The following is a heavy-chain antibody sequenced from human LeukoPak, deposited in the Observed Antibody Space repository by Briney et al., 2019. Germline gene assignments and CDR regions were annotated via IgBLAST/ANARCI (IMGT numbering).Heavy chain of an antibody. CDR2: IYHSGST. CDR1: GGSISSSNW. V-gene: IGHV4-4*02. D-gene: IGHD4-17*01. CDR3: ASLATVNPAPYYYYGMDV. Sequence: SETLSLTCAVSGGSISSSNWWSWVRPPPGKGLEWIGEIYHSGSTNYNPSLKSRVTISVDKSKNQFSLKLSSVTAADTAVYYCASLATVNPAPYYYYGMDVWGQGTTVTVSS. J-gene: IGHJ6*02.